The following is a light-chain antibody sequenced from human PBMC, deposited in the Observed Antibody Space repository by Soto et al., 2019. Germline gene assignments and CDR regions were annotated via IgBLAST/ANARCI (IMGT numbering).Light chain of an antibody. CDR3: LVIYTGVGEV. Sequence: QAVVTQEPSLTVSPGGTVTLTCGSSTGAVTSGHYPHWFQQKPGQAPRTLIYDTSIKHSWTPARFSGPLLGGKAALTLSGAQPEDEGDYYCLVIYTGVGEVFGTGTKVTVL. J-gene: IGLJ1*01. V-gene: IGLV7-46*01. CDR2: DTS. CDR1: TGAVTSGHY.